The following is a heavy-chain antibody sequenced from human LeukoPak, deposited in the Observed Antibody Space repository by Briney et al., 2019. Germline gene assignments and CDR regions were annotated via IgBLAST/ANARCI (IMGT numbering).Heavy chain of an antibody. D-gene: IGHD4-17*01. CDR2: IYSGGNT. J-gene: IGHJ4*02. Sequence: GGSLRLSCAASGFTVSSNYMSWVRQAPGKGLEWVAVIYSGGNTYYADSVKGRFTISRDNSNNTLYLQMNSLRAEDTAVYYCASLRYYWGQGTLVTVSS. CDR3: ASLRYY. V-gene: IGHV3-66*01. CDR1: GFTVSSNY.